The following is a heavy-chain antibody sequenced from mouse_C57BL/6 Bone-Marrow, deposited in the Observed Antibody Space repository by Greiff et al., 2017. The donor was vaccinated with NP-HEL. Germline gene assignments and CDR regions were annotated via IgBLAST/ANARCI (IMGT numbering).Heavy chain of an antibody. CDR3: ARRAFYYDVYYAMDY. CDR2: IYPRSGNT. V-gene: IGHV1-81*01. J-gene: IGHJ4*01. Sequence: QVQLKESGAELARPGASVKLSCKASGYTFTSYGISWVKQRTGQGLEWIGEIYPRSGNTYYNEKFKGKATLTADKSSSTAYMELRSLTSEDSAVYFCARRAFYYDVYYAMDYWGQGTSVTVSS. D-gene: IGHD2-4*01. CDR1: GYTFTSYG.